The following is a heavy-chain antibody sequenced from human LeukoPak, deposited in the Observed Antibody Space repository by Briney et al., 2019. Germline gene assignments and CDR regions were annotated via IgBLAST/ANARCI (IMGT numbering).Heavy chain of an antibody. J-gene: IGHJ4*02. Sequence: SETLSLTCTVSGGSISSYYWSWIRQPPGKGLEYIGSIYYNGRTYYNPSLKSRVSISIDTSKNQFSLKLSSVTAADTAVYYCARGDSSEFLDYWGQGTLVTVSS. CDR1: GGSISSYY. CDR2: IYYNGRT. D-gene: IGHD3-10*01. CDR3: ARGDSSEFLDY. V-gene: IGHV4-59*08.